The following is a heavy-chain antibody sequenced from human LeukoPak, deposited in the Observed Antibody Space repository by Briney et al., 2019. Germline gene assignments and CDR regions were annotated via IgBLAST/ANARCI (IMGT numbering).Heavy chain of an antibody. Sequence: GGSLRLSCAASGFTFSINWMTWVRQAPGRGLEWVANIKPDGTEKYYVDSVKGRFTISRDNAKSSLYLQMNSLTAEDTGVYYCTALDYWGQGILVTVSS. V-gene: IGHV3-7*01. CDR1: GFTFSINW. CDR2: IKPDGTEK. J-gene: IGHJ4*02. CDR3: TALDY.